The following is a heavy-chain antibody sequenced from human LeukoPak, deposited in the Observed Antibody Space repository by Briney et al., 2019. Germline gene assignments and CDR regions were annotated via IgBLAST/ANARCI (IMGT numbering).Heavy chain of an antibody. CDR3: ARSSITIFGVVISPFGY. V-gene: IGHV4-4*07. CDR1: GGSISSYY. D-gene: IGHD3-3*01. CDR2: IYTSGST. Sequence: TSETLSLTCTVYGGSISSYYWSWIRQPAGKGLEWIGRIYTSGSTNYNPSLKSRVTMSVDTSKNQFSLKLSSVTAADTAVYYCARSSITIFGVVISPFGYWGQGTLVTVSS. J-gene: IGHJ4*02.